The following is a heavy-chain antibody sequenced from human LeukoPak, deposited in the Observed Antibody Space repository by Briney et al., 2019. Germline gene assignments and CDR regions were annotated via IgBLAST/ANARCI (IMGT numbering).Heavy chain of an antibody. CDR2: IKQDGSEK. Sequence: GGSLRLSCAASGFTFSSYWMSWVRQAPGKGLEWVANIKQDGSEKYYVDSVKGRFTISRDNAKNSLYLQMNSLRAEDTAVYYCARVGGYSSSWYHPAYLDYWGQGTLVTVSS. CDR3: ARVGGYSSSWYHPAYLDY. J-gene: IGHJ4*02. V-gene: IGHV3-7*01. D-gene: IGHD6-13*01. CDR1: GFTFSSYW.